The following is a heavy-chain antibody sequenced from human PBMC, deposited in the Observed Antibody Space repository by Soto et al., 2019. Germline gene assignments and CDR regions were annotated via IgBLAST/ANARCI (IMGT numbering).Heavy chain of an antibody. J-gene: IGHJ4*02. Sequence: GGDLRLSCAASGFTFSSYGMHGVRQAPGKGLEWVAVISYDGSNKYYADSVKGRFTISRDNSKNTLYLQMNSLRAEDTAVYYCAKDTIAVAPTFDYWGQGT. V-gene: IGHV3-30*18. CDR2: ISYDGSNK. CDR1: GFTFSSYG. D-gene: IGHD6-19*01. CDR3: AKDTIAVAPTFDY.